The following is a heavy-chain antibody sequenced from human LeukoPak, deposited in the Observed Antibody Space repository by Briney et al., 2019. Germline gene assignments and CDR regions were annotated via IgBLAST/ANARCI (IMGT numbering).Heavy chain of an antibody. J-gene: IGHJ4*02. Sequence: GRSLRLSCAASGFTFSSYGMHWVRQAPGKGLEWVAVISYDGSNKYYADSVKGRFTISRDNSKNTLYLQMNSLRAEDTAVYYCASYRTYYYGSGSSGYFDYWGQGTLVTVSS. CDR2: ISYDGSNK. V-gene: IGHV3-30*03. CDR3: ASYRTYYYGSGSSGYFDY. D-gene: IGHD3-10*01. CDR1: GFTFSSYG.